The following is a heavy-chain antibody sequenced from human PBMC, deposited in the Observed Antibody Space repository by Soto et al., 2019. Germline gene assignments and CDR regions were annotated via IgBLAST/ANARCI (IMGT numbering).Heavy chain of an antibody. CDR1: GFAFSSFA. CDR2: ISHDENNK. J-gene: IGHJ4*02. Sequence: SLRLSCVASGFAFSSFALHWVRQAPGKGLEWVAVISHDENNKFYADSVKGRFTISRDNSKNTLYLQMNSLRVEDTAVYYCTWSSSGWYDFDYWGQGTLVTVSS. D-gene: IGHD6-19*01. CDR3: TWSSSGWYDFDY. V-gene: IGHV3-30-3*01.